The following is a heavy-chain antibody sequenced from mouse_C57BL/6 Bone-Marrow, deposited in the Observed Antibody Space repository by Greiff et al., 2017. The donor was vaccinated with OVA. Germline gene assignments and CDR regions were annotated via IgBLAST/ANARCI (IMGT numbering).Heavy chain of an antibody. V-gene: IGHV1-82*01. J-gene: IGHJ4*01. CDR2: IYPGDGDT. CDR1: GYAFSSSW. Sequence: QVQLQQSGPELVKPGASVKISCKASGYAFSSSWMNWVKQRPGKGLEWIGRIYPGDGDTNYNGKFKGKATMTADKSSSPAYMQLSNLASEDSAVYFCARIPAMDYWGQGTSVTVSS. CDR3: ARIPAMDY.